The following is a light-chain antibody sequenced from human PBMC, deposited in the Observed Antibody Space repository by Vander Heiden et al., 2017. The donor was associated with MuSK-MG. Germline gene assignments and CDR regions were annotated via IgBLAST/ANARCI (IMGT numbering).Light chain of an antibody. CDR3: QQRSNWLFT. CDR1: QSVSSY. Sequence: EIVLPQSPATLSLSPGERATLPCRASQSVSSYLAWYQQKPGQAPRLLMYDASNKATGIPARFSGSGSGTDFTLTISSLEPEDVAVYYCQQRSNWLFTFGPGTKVDIK. V-gene: IGKV3-11*01. CDR2: DAS. J-gene: IGKJ3*01.